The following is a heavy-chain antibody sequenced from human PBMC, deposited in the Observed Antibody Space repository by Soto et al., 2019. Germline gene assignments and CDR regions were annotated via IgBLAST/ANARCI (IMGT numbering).Heavy chain of an antibody. V-gene: IGHV4-39*07. J-gene: IGHJ5*02. CDR3: AKVGPYDSGSYMFRYNWFGP. Sequence: ETLSLTCTVSGGSISSSSFHWGWIRQPPGKGLEWIGSIYYSGSTYYSPSLKSRVTISVDTSKNQFSLKLSSVTAEDTAVYYCAKVGPYDSGSYMFRYNWFGPWGPGTLVTSPQ. CDR1: GGSISSSSFH. CDR2: IYYSGST. D-gene: IGHD3-10*01.